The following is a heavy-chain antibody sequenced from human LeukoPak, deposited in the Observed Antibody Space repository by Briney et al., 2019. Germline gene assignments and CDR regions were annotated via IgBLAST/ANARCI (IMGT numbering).Heavy chain of an antibody. CDR1: GGSISSSNYY. V-gene: IGHV4-39*07. Sequence: SETLSLTCTVSGGSISSSNYYWGWIRQPPGKGLEWIGRIYTSGSTNYNPSLKSRVTISVDTSKDQFSLKLSSVTAADTAMYYCAREAYDVLTSDWFDPWGQGTLVTVSS. CDR3: AREAYDVLTSDWFDP. CDR2: IYTSGST. D-gene: IGHD3-9*01. J-gene: IGHJ5*02.